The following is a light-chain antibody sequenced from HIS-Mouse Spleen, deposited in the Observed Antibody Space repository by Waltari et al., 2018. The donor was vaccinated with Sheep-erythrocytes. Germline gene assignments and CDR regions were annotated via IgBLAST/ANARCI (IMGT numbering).Light chain of an antibody. CDR2: DVS. J-gene: IGLJ1*01. CDR3: SSYAGSNNYV. V-gene: IGLV2-11*01. Sequence: QSALTQPRSVSGSPGQSVTISCTGTSSDVGGYNYVSWYQQHPGKAPKLMIYDVSKRPSVVPDRFSGSKSGNTASLTVSGLQAEDEADYYCSSYAGSNNYVFGTGTKVTVL. CDR1: SSDVGGYNY.